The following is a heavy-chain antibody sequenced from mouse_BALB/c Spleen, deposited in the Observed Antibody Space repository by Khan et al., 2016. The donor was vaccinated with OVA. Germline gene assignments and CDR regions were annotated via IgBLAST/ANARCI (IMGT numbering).Heavy chain of an antibody. V-gene: IGHV1S81*02. CDR2: INPNNGDS. CDR3: ARSGYGNPFAY. D-gene: IGHD2-1*01. Sequence: QVRLQQSGAELVKPGTSVKISCKASGYTFTSYYMYWVKQRPGQGLEWIGGINPNNGDSSFNEKFKSKATLTVDKSSSPAYMQLGILTSEDSAVYYCARSGYGNPFAYWGQGTLVTVSA. J-gene: IGHJ3*01. CDR1: GYTFTSYY.